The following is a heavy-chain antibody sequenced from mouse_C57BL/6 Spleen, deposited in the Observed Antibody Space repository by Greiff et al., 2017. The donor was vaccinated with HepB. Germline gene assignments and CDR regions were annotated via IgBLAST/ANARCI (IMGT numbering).Heavy chain of an antibody. CDR1: GFSFTSYG. CDR2: IWSDGST. CDR3: AIAYYYGSTYAMDY. D-gene: IGHD1-1*01. Sequence: QVQLKESGPGLVAPSQSLSITCTVSGFSFTSYGVHWVRQPPGKGLEWLVVIWSDGSTTYNSALKSRLSISKDNSKSQVFLKMNSLQTDDTAMYYCAIAYYYGSTYAMDYWGQGTSVTVSS. J-gene: IGHJ4*01. V-gene: IGHV2-6*03.